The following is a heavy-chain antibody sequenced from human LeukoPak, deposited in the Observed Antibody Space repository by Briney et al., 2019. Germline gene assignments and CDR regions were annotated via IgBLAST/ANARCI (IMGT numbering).Heavy chain of an antibody. J-gene: IGHJ4*02. V-gene: IGHV3-30*18. Sequence: GGSLRLSCAASGFTFSSYGMHWVRQAPGKGLEWVAVISYDGSNKYYADSVKGRFTISRDNSKNTLYLQMNSLRAEDTAVYYCAKDRSIGTYYTFDHWGQGTLVTVSS. CDR1: GFTFSSYG. D-gene: IGHD1-26*01. CDR2: ISYDGSNK. CDR3: AKDRSIGTYYTFDH.